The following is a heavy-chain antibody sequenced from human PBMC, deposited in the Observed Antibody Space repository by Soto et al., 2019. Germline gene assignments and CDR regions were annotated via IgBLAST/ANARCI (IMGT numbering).Heavy chain of an antibody. D-gene: IGHD6-13*01. V-gene: IGHV3-48*03. J-gene: IGHJ4*02. CDR3: AREAAHDY. Sequence: TGGSLRLSCAASGFTFSSYEMNWVRQAPGKGLEWVSYISRSGSAIYYTDSVKGRFTISRDNAKSSLDLQMNSLRAEDTAVYYCAREAAHDYWGQGTLVTVSS. CDR2: ISRSGSAI. CDR1: GFTFSSYE.